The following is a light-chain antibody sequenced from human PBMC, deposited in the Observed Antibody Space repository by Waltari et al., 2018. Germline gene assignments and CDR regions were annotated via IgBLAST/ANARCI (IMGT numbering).Light chain of an antibody. V-gene: IGKV1-5*01. CDR3: QQYNDWST. Sequence: DIQMTQSPSTLSASVGDRVTITCRASQSISDWLAWYQQKPGKAPKLLIYDASTLESGVPSRFSGSGSGTEFTLTISSLQPDDFATYYCQQYNDWSTFGQGTKVEIQ. CDR1: QSISDW. CDR2: DAS. J-gene: IGKJ2*01.